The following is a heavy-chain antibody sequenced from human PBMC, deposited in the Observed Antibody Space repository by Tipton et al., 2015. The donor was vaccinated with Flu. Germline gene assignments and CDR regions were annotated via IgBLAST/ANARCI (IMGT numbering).Heavy chain of an antibody. CDR3: ARCACTVSSDTGWYPPFDD. D-gene: IGHD3-16*01. J-gene: IGHJ4*02. CDR2: MNPNSGKT. CDR1: GYTFTNND. V-gene: IGHV1-8*01. Sequence: QLVQSGPEVKKSGASVKVSCKASGYTFTNNDINWVRQATGQGLEWMGWMNPNSGKTGSALKFQGRVTMTRDTSLRTAYMELSSLRSEDTAVYYCARCACTVSSDTGWYPPFDDWGQGTLVPVSS.